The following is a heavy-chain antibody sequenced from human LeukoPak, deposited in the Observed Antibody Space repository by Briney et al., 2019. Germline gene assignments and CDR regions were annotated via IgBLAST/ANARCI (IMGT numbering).Heavy chain of an antibody. V-gene: IGHV3-30*18. CDR1: GFTFSSYG. J-gene: IGHJ4*02. D-gene: IGHD2-2*02. Sequence: QTGGSLRLSCAASGFTFSSYGMHWVRQAPGKGLEWVAVISYDGSNKYYADSVKGRFTISRDNSKNTLYLQMNSLRAEDTAVYYCAKDGEYCSSTSCYTDYWGQGTLVTVSS. CDR2: ISYDGSNK. CDR3: AKDGEYCSSTSCYTDY.